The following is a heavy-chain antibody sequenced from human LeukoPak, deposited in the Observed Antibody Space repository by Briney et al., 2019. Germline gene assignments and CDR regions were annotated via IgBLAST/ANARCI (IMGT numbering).Heavy chain of an antibody. CDR3: ARDESSGSYYFDY. CDR1: GYTFSSYG. CDR2: LRAYNGNT. V-gene: IGHV1-18*01. D-gene: IGHD1-26*01. Sequence: GASVKVSCKASGYTFSSYGISWVRQAPGQGLEWMAWLRAYNGNTKYAQKLQGRVTMTTDTSTSTAYMELRSLRSDDTAVYYCARDESSGSYYFDYWGQGTLVTVSS. J-gene: IGHJ4*02.